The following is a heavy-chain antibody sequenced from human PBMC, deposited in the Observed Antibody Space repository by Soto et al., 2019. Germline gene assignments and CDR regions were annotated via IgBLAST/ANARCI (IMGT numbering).Heavy chain of an antibody. Sequence: EVQLVESGGGLVQPGRSLRLSCAASGFTFDDYAMHWVRQAPGKGLEWVSGISWNSGSIGYADSVKGRFTISRDNAKNSLYLQMNSLRAEDTAXYYCAKDLASQATYYFDYWGQGTLVTVSS. V-gene: IGHV3-9*01. J-gene: IGHJ4*02. CDR3: AKDLASQATYYFDY. CDR1: GFTFDDYA. CDR2: ISWNSGSI.